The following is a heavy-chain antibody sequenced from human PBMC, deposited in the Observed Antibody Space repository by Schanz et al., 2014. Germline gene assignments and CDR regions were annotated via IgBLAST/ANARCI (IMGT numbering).Heavy chain of an antibody. J-gene: IGHJ4*02. D-gene: IGHD4-17*01. Sequence: EVQLVESGGGLVQPGGSLRLSCAASGFTFSNYDMHWVRQAPGKGLEWVANIKQDESERSYVDSVKGRFTISRDNAKNSLFLQMNSLRAEDTALYYCVRDTDYHFDYWGQGTLVTVSS. CDR2: IKQDESER. V-gene: IGHV3-7*03. CDR3: VRDTDYHFDY. CDR1: GFTFSNYD.